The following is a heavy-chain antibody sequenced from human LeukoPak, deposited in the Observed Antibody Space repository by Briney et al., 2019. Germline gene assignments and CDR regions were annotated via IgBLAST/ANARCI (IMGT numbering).Heavy chain of an antibody. J-gene: IGHJ4*02. Sequence: GGSLRLSCAASGFTFSDYYMSWIRQAPGKGLEWVSSISSSGSTIYYADSVKGRFTISRDNAKNSLYLQMNSLRAEDTAVYYCANGYLISHFDYWGQGTLVTVSS. D-gene: IGHD3-3*02. CDR2: ISSSGSTI. V-gene: IGHV3-11*04. CDR3: ANGYLISHFDY. CDR1: GFTFSDYY.